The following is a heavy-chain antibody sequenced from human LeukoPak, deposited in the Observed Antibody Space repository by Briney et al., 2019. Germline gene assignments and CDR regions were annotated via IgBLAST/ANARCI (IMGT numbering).Heavy chain of an antibody. J-gene: IGHJ4*02. V-gene: IGHV3-21*01. CDR2: ISSSSSYI. D-gene: IGHD2-15*01. Sequence: NPGGSLRLSCAASGFTFSSYSMNWVRQAPGKGLEWVSSISSSSSYIYYADSVKGRFTISRDNAKNSLYLQMNSLRAEDTAVYYCARIYCSGGSCPNPHYWGQGTLVTVSS. CDR3: ARIYCSGGSCPNPHY. CDR1: GFTFSSYS.